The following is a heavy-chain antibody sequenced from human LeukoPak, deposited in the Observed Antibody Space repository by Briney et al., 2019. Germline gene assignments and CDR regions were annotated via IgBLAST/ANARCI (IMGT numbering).Heavy chain of an antibody. CDR3: ARAIGDYGSGSYYVKHDAFDI. CDR2: IYTSGST. V-gene: IGHV4-4*07. D-gene: IGHD3-10*01. Sequence: PSETLSLTCTVSGGSISSYYWSWIRQPAGTGLEWIGRIYTSGSTNYNPSLKSRVTMSVDTSKNQFSLKLSSVTAADTAVYYCARAIGDYGSGSYYVKHDAFDIWGQGTMVTVSS. J-gene: IGHJ3*02. CDR1: GGSISSYY.